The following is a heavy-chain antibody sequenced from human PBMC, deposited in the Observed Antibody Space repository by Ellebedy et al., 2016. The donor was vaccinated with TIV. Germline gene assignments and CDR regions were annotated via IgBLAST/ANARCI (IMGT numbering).Heavy chain of an antibody. CDR3: ARDIEVADPYYYYGMDV. V-gene: IGHV4-59*01. Sequence: SETLSLTCTVSGGSISSYYWSWIRQPPGKGLEWIGYIYYSGSTNYNPSLKSRVTISVDTSKNQFSLKLSSVTAADTAVYYCARDIEVADPYYYYGMDVWGQGTTVTVSS. CDR2: IYYSGST. J-gene: IGHJ6*02. D-gene: IGHD6-19*01. CDR1: GGSISSYY.